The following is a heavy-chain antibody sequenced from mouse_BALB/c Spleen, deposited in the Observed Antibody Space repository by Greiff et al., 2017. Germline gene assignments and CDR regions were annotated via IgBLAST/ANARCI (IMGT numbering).Heavy chain of an antibody. Sequence: EVQLQQSGPGLVKPSQSLSLTCTVTGYSITSDYAWNWIRQFPGNKLEWMGYISYSGSTSYNPSLKSRISITRDTSKNQFFLQLNSVTTEDTATYYCARGGSTMITRPFAYWGQGTLVTVSA. CDR1: GYSITSDYA. V-gene: IGHV3-2*02. D-gene: IGHD2-4*01. CDR3: ARGGSTMITRPFAY. J-gene: IGHJ3*01. CDR2: ISYSGST.